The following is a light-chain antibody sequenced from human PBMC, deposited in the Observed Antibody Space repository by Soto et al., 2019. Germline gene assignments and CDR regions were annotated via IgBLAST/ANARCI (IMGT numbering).Light chain of an antibody. V-gene: IGLV1-44*01. J-gene: IGLJ1*01. CDR3: EAWDDSLNGYV. CDR1: NSNIGTNP. CDR2: GNN. Sequence: QSVLTQPPSASGTPGQTVTMSCSGSNSNIGTNPVNWYQQFPGTAPTVLIFGNNQRPSGVPDRFSGSKSGTSASLAMSGLQSEDEADYFCEAWDDSLNGYVFGTGTKLTVL.